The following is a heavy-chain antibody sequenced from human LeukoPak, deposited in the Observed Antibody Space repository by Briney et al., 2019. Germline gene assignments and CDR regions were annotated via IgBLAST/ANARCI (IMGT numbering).Heavy chain of an antibody. CDR2: IYPRDSDT. CDR1: GYSFPDYW. V-gene: IGHV5-51*01. CDR3: ARSLWFGESPLGY. Sequence: GESLKISCKASGYSFPDYWIGWVRQMPGEGLELMGIIYPRDSDTRYSPSSQGQVTISADKSISTAYLQWSSLKASDTAMYYCARSLWFGESPLGYWGQGTLVTVSS. J-gene: IGHJ4*02. D-gene: IGHD3-10*01.